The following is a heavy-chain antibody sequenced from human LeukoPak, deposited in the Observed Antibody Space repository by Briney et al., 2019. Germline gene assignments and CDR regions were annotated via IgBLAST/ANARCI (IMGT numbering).Heavy chain of an antibody. Sequence: PGGSLRLSCVASGFTFNNHDMSWVRQAPGKGLEWVSGISGNGGITYYADSVKGRFTISRDNSDDTLYLQMNSLRADDTGVYYCALASRSGWRGVFDSWGQGILATVSS. V-gene: IGHV3-23*01. CDR2: ISGNGGIT. D-gene: IGHD6-19*01. J-gene: IGHJ4*02. CDR3: ALASRSGWRGVFDS. CDR1: GFTFNNHD.